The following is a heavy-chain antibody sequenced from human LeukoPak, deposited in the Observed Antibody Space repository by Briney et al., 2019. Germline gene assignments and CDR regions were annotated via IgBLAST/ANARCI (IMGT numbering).Heavy chain of an antibody. CDR1: GFTFTDYY. D-gene: IGHD2/OR15-2a*01. J-gene: IGHJ4*02. V-gene: IGHV1-2*02. CDR2: IGPHSSAT. Sequence: ASMKVSCKSSGFTFTDYYIHWVRQAPGQGLEWMGYIGPHSSATSSPQEFQGRVTMTRDTSMSTAYMELTRLTSDDTAVYYCAREGNGLLSKDFDYWGQGALVTVSS. CDR3: AREGNGLLSKDFDY.